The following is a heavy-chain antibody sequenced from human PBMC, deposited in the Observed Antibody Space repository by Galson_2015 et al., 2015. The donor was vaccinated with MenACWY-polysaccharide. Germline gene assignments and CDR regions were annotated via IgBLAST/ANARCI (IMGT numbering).Heavy chain of an antibody. CDR3: TTVPYALGSYSSS. CDR2: IKEDGSVK. Sequence: SLRLSCAVSGFTFSSSWMTWVRQAPGKGLEWVANIKEDGSVKNYVDSVRGRFTISRDNALNSVYLQVDSLRAEDTAVYYCTTVPYALGSYSSSWGQGTLVTVSS. D-gene: IGHD3-10*01. V-gene: IGHV3-7*01. CDR1: GFTFSSSW. J-gene: IGHJ5*02.